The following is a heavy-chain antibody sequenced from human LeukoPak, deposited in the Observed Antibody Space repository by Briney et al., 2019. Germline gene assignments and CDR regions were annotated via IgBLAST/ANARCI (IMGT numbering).Heavy chain of an antibody. CDR2: INHSGST. CDR3: ARGERTKGFDY. Sequence: PSETLSLTCAVYGGSFSGYYWSWIRRPPGKGLEWIGEINHSGSTNYNPSLKSRVTISVDTSKNQFSLKLSSVTAADTAVYYCARGERTKGFDYWGQGTLVTVSS. V-gene: IGHV4-34*01. J-gene: IGHJ4*02. CDR1: GGSFSGYY. D-gene: IGHD1-14*01.